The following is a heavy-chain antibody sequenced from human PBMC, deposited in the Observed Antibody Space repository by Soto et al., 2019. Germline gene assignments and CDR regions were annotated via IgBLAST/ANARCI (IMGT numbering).Heavy chain of an antibody. V-gene: IGHV1-69*02. J-gene: IGHJ4*02. D-gene: IGHD1-26*01. CDR1: GGTFSSYT. Sequence: SVKVSCKASGGTFSSYTISWVRQAPGQGLEWMGRIIPILGIANYAQKLQGRVTMTTDTSTSTAYMELRSLRSDDTAVYYCARVLGPTPYWGQGTLVTVSS. CDR2: IIPILGIA. CDR3: ARVLGPTPY.